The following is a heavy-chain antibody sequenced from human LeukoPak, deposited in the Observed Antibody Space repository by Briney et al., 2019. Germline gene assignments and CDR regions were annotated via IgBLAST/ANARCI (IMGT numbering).Heavy chain of an antibody. CDR3: ASNWNCGY. CDR1: GFMFRSYW. J-gene: IGHJ4*02. CDR2: IKEDGSEK. V-gene: IGHV3-7*01. Sequence: GGSLRLSCGASGFMFRSYWMSWVRQAPGKGLEWGADIKEDGSEKHHVDSVKGRFTISRDNAKNSLYLQMNSLRAEDTAVYSCASNWNCGYWGQGTLVTVSS. D-gene: IGHD1-1*01.